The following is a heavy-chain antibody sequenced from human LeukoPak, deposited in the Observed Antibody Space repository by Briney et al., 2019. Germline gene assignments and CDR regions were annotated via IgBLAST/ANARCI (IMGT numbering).Heavy chain of an antibody. J-gene: IGHJ4*02. Sequence: SETLSLTCTVSGGSISSSSYYWGWIRQPPGKGLEWIGSIYYSGSTYYNPSLKSRVTISVDTSKNQFSLKLSSVTAADTAVYYCARRLVLFDYWGRGTLVTVSS. D-gene: IGHD2-8*02. CDR1: GGSISSSSYY. CDR2: IYYSGST. CDR3: ARRLVLFDY. V-gene: IGHV4-39*07.